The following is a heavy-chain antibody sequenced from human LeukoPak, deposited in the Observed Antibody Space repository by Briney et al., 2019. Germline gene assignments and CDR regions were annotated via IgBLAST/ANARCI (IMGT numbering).Heavy chain of an antibody. Sequence: SETLSLTCTVSGGSISSSNYYWGWIRQPPGKGLEWIGYIYYSGSTNYNPSLKSRVTISVDTSKNQFSLKLSSVTAADTAVYYCARVGYDFWSGSSNWFDPWGQGTLVTVSS. D-gene: IGHD3-3*01. J-gene: IGHJ5*02. V-gene: IGHV4-61*05. CDR3: ARVGYDFWSGSSNWFDP. CDR2: IYYSGST. CDR1: GGSISSSNYY.